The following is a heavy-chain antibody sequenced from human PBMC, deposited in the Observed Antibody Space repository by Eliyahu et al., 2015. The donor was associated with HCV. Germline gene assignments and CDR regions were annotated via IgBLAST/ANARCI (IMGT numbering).Heavy chain of an antibody. CDR2: ISPNDEK. CDR3: ARLRLMESFMDFLLLDS. CDR1: GFSLSNDLMG. D-gene: IGHD3/OR15-3a*01. V-gene: IGHV2-26*01. Sequence: QVTLKESGPVLVKPTETLTLTCSVSGFSLSNDLMGIIWIRQPPGKALEWLAHISPNDEKFYSASLNPRLSISKDPSKSQAVLRLTNMDPVDTATYYCARLRLMESFMDFLLLDSWGQGILVTVSS. J-gene: IGHJ4*02.